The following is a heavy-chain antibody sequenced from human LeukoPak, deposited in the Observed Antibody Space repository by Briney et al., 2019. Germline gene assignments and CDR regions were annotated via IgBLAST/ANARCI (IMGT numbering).Heavy chain of an antibody. V-gene: IGHV1-69*05. Sequence: SVKVSCKASGGTFSSYSITWVRQAPGQGLEWMGGIMPLFNTANYAQQFQGRVTITTDESTSTAYMELSSLRFEDTAMYCCARVDRYHYYLDVWGKGTTVTVSS. CDR2: IMPLFNTA. CDR1: GGTFSSYS. J-gene: IGHJ6*03. CDR3: ARVDRYHYYLDV.